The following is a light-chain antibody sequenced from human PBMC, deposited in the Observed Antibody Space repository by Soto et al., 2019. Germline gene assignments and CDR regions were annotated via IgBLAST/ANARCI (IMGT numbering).Light chain of an antibody. CDR3: QQYNYWPPLT. V-gene: IGKV3-15*01. CDR2: DAS. CDR1: QSISSD. J-gene: IGKJ4*01. Sequence: EIVMTQSPATLSVSPGERATLSCRASQSISSDLAWYQQKPGQAPRLLIYDASTRATGIPARFSGSGSGTEFTLTISSLQSEDFAVYYCQQYNYWPPLTFGGGTKV.